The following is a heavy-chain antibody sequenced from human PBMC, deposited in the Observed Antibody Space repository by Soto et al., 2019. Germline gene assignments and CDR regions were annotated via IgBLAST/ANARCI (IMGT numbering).Heavy chain of an antibody. CDR3: AHRREGGDFEDFDY. Sequence: SGATLVNPTQTLTLTCTFSGFTLSISGVGVGWIRQPPGKALEWLALIYWDDDKRYSPSLKSRLTSTKDTSKNQVVLTMTNMEPVDTATYYCAHRREGGDFEDFDYWGQGTLVTLSS. CDR1: GFTLSISGVG. D-gene: IGHD2-21*02. J-gene: IGHJ4*02. V-gene: IGHV2-5*02. CDR2: IYWDDDK.